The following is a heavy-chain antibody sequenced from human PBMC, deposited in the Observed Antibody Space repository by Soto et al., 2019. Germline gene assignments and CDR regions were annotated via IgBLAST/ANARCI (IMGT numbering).Heavy chain of an antibody. D-gene: IGHD6-6*01. V-gene: IGHV3-30-3*01. Sequence: HPGGSLRLSCAASGFTFSSYAMHWVRQAPGKGLEWVAVISYDGSNKYYADSVKGRFTISRGNSKNTLYLQMNSLRAEDTAVYYCARDGGAARPRYYYYYYGMDVWGQGTTVTVSS. CDR3: ARDGGAARPRYYYYYYGMDV. CDR2: ISYDGSNK. CDR1: GFTFSSYA. J-gene: IGHJ6*02.